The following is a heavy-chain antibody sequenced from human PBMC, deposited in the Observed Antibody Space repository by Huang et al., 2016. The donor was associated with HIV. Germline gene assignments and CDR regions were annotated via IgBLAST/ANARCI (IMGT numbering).Heavy chain of an antibody. CDR3: ARDMYYYDSSGYSKFDY. Sequence: QVQLQQWGAGLLKPSETLSLTCAVYGGSLSGHFWRWIRQSPGKGLEWIGEINDSGRTKYNPAIRSLGSISVVTSKKQFSLKLTSVTAAATAVYYCARDMYYYDSSGYSKFDYWGQGTLVIVSS. D-gene: IGHD3-22*01. CDR1: GGSLSGHF. CDR2: INDSGRT. J-gene: IGHJ4*02. V-gene: IGHV4-34*02.